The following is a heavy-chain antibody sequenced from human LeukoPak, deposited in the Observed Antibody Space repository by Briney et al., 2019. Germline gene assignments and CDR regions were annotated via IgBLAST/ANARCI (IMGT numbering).Heavy chain of an antibody. CDR1: GGSISSYY. V-gene: IGHV4-59*01. Sequence: SETLSLTCTVSGGSISSYYWSWIRQPPGKGLEWIGYIYYSGSTNYNPSLKSRVTISVDTSKNQFSLKLSSVTAADTAVYFCARRFTGENYFDSWGQGILVAVSS. CDR3: ARRFTGENYFDS. D-gene: IGHD1-14*01. J-gene: IGHJ4*02. CDR2: IYYSGST.